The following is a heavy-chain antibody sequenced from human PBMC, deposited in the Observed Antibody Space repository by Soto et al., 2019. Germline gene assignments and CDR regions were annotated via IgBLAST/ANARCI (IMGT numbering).Heavy chain of an antibody. CDR1: GYSFAKYA. D-gene: IGHD3-10*01. V-gene: IGHV1-3*01. CDR2: IDGGSGNT. CDR3: ARTGSYAFDI. Sequence: QVQLVQSGAEVKKPGASVNVSCKASGYSFAKYAIHWVRQAPGQRLEWMGWIDGGSGNTRFSQKFQGRVTISRDPSATTAYLELTSLRSEDTAVYYCARTGSYAFDIWVQGTMVSIFS. J-gene: IGHJ3*02.